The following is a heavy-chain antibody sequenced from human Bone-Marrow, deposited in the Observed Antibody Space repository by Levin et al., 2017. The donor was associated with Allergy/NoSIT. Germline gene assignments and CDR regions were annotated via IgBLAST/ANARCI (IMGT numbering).Heavy chain of an antibody. J-gene: IGHJ4*02. D-gene: IGHD2-21*02. CDR1: GFPFSSYS. Sequence: ETLSLTCAASGFPFSSYSMNWVRQAPGKGLEWVSSISSSGVHTFYGDSLKGRFTISRDNAQNSLFLQMNSLRAEDTAVYYCASRHCTSTHCYSFDYWGQGILVTVSS. CDR2: ISSSGVHT. CDR3: ASRHCTSTHCYSFDY. V-gene: IGHV3-21*01.